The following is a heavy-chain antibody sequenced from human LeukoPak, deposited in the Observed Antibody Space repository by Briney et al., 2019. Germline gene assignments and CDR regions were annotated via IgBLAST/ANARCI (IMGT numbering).Heavy chain of an antibody. Sequence: GGSLRLSCAASGFTVSSNYMSWVRQAPGKGLEWVSVIYSGGSTYYADSVKGRFTISRDNSKNTLYLQMNSLRAEDTAVYYCARDRGSASTVVTYYYYGMDVWGQGTTVTVSS. D-gene: IGHD4-23*01. V-gene: IGHV3-53*01. CDR3: ARDRGSASTVVTYYYYGMDV. CDR2: IYSGGST. CDR1: GFTVSSNY. J-gene: IGHJ6*02.